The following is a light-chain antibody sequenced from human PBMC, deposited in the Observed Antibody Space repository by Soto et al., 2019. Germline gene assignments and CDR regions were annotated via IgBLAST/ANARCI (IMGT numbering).Light chain of an antibody. CDR2: SNN. V-gene: IGLV1-44*01. CDR1: SSNIGSNT. J-gene: IGLJ1*01. CDR3: AAWDDSLNGDV. Sequence: QSVVTQPPSASGTPGRRVLISCSGSSSNIGSNTVNWYQQLPGTAPKLLIYSNNHRPSGVPDRFSGSKSGTSASLAISGLQSDDEADYYCAAWDDSLNGDVFATGTKLTVL.